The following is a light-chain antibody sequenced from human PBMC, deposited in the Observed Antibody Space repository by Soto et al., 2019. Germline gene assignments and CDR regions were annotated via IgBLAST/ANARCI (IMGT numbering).Light chain of an antibody. CDR3: QQYYTNSWT. Sequence: DCLLTPSPYSLAVSLGARATINCKSSQSVLYSPNNKNYLAWYQHKPGQPPKMLIYWASIRESGVPDRFSGSGSGTDFTLTISSLQSEDVAVYYCQQYYTNSWTFGQGTKVDI. V-gene: IGKV4-1*01. CDR1: QSVLYSPNNKNY. CDR2: WAS. J-gene: IGKJ1*01.